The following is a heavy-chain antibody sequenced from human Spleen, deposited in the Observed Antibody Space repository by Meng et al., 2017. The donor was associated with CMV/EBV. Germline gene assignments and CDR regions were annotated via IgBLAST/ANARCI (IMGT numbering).Heavy chain of an antibody. Sequence: GESLKISCAASGVTFSNYGMSWVRQAPGKGLEWVSGISGSGDITYYPDSVKGRFTISRDNSKNTLYLQINSLRAEDTAVYYCAKDMGGRFCSASSCYTALDQWGQGTLVTVSS. CDR3: AKDMGGRFCSASSCYTALDQ. J-gene: IGHJ4*02. CDR1: GVTFSNYG. V-gene: IGHV3-23*01. D-gene: IGHD2-2*02. CDR2: ISGSGDIT.